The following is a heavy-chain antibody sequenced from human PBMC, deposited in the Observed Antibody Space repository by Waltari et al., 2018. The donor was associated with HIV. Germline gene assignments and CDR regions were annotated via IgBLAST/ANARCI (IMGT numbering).Heavy chain of an antibody. D-gene: IGHD3-10*01. CDR1: GFPFSAFG. CDR3: VGEGRGVSENWFDP. J-gene: IGHJ5*02. CDR2: KDQDGNEK. V-gene: IGHV3-7*01. Sequence: EVQLVESGGGLVQPGGSLRLSGAASGFPFSAFGMGWVRQAPGKGLEWVANKDQDGNEKYYVDSVKGRFTISRDNAENSLHLQRNNLRAEDTAVYYCVGEGRGVSENWFDPWGQGTRVIVSS.